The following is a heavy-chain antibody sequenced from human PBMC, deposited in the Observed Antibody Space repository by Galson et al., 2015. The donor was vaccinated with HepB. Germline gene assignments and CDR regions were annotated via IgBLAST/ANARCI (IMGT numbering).Heavy chain of an antibody. CDR2: MSGFNGNT. V-gene: IGHV1-18*04. CDR3: ATGGTVITLGGVTVIGTWFDS. CDR1: GYTFSNYG. Sequence: SVKVSCKASGYTFSNYGINWVRQAPGQGLEWMGWMSGFNGNTKYAQKFQGRVTMTADTPTTTAYMEVRSLRSDDTAVSYCATGGTVITLGGVTVIGTWFDSWGQGTQVTVSS. D-gene: IGHD3-16*02. J-gene: IGHJ5*01.